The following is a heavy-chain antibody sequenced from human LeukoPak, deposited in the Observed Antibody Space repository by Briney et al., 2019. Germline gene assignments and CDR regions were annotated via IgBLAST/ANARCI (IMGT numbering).Heavy chain of an antibody. CDR1: GGSISSYY. J-gene: IGHJ6*02. D-gene: IGHD6-19*01. CDR3: ARQGAVGGTETPSWYYGMDV. CDR2: IYYSGST. Sequence: SETLSLTCTVSGGSISSYYWSWIRQPPGKGLEWIGYIYYSGSTNYNPSLKSRVTISVDTSKNQFSLKLSSVTAADTAVYYCARQGAVGGTETPSWYYGMDVWGQGTTVTVSS. V-gene: IGHV4-59*08.